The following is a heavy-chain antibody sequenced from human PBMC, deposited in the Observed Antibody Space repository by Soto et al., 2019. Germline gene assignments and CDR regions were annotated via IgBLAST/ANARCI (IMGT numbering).Heavy chain of an antibody. Sequence: VGSLRLSCASSVFTFSSYAMHCVRQAPGKGLEWVAVISYDGSNKYYADSVKGRFTISRDNSKNTLYLQMNSLRAEDTAVYYCARDKYGGYGMEVWGQGTTVTVSS. D-gene: IGHD4-17*01. J-gene: IGHJ6*01. CDR2: ISYDGSNK. V-gene: IGHV3-30-3*01. CDR1: VFTFSSYA. CDR3: ARDKYGGYGMEV.